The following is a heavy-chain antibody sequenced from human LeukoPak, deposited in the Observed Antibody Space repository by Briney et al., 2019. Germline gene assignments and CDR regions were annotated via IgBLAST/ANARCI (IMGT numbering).Heavy chain of an antibody. CDR1: GFTFSSYG. J-gene: IGHJ4*02. V-gene: IGHV3-30*02. Sequence: GGSLRLSCAASGFTFSSYGMHWVRQAPGKVLEWVAFIRYDGSNKYYADSVKGRFTISRDNSKNTLYLQMNSLRAEDTAVYYCAPYYYDSSGYGYWGQGTLVTVSS. D-gene: IGHD3-22*01. CDR2: IRYDGSNK. CDR3: APYYYDSSGYGY.